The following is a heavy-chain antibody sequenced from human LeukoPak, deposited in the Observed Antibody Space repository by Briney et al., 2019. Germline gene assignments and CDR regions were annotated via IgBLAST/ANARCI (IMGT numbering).Heavy chain of an antibody. V-gene: IGHV1-69*05. Sequence: SVKVSCKASGGTFSSYAISWVRQAPGQGLEWMGRIIPIFGTANYAQKFQGRVTITTDKSTSTAYMELSSLRSEDTAVYYCARGFGESDQNWFDPWGQGTLVTVSS. CDR1: GGTFSSYA. D-gene: IGHD3-10*01. J-gene: IGHJ5*02. CDR2: IIPIFGTA. CDR3: ARGFGESDQNWFDP.